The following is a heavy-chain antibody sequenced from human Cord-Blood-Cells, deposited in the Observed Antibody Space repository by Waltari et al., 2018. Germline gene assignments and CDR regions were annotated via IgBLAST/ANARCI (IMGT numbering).Heavy chain of an antibody. CDR1: GYTFTGYY. J-gene: IGHJ4*02. CDR2: INPNSGGT. V-gene: IGHV1-2*04. Sequence: QVQLVQSGAEVKKPGASVKVSCKASGYTFTGYYMHWVRQAPGQGLEWMGWINPNSGGTTYAQKFQGWVTMTRDTSISTAYMELSRLRSDDTAVYYCARGWDSSGYYFDYWGQGTLVTVSS. CDR3: ARGWDSSGYYFDY. D-gene: IGHD3-22*01.